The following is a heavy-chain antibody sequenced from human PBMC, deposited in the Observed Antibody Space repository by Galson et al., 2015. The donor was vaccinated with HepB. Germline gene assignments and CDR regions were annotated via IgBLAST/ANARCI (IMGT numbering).Heavy chain of an antibody. Sequence: TLSLTCTVSGVSIGLYPCTWIRQSPGKGLEYIGSTYYNGDTNYRPSLKSRVTISIDTSKNQFYLTLTSVTAADTAVYYCVRDGLSGYEHNWFDTWGQGILVTVSS. CDR2: TYYNGDT. J-gene: IGHJ5*02. D-gene: IGHD5-12*01. V-gene: IGHV4-59*12. CDR3: VRDGLSGYEHNWFDT. CDR1: GVSIGLYP.